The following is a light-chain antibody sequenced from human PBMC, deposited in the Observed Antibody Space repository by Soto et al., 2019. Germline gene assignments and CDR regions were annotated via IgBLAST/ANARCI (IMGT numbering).Light chain of an antibody. CDR2: WAS. J-gene: IGKJ5*01. CDR3: QQYYTTPIT. CDR1: QSLLYSSNNKNS. Sequence: DIVMTQSPDSLAVSLGERATINCKSSQSLLYSSNNKNSLAWYQQKPGQAPKLLIYWASTRESGVPDRFSGSGSGTDFTLTISSLQAADVAVYYCQQYYTTPITFGQGTRLEIK. V-gene: IGKV4-1*01.